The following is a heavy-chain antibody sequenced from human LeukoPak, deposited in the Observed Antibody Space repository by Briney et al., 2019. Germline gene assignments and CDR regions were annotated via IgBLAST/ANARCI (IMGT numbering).Heavy chain of an antibody. V-gene: IGHV3-11*01. J-gene: IGHJ4*02. CDR2: ISSSGSTI. CDR1: GFTFSSYA. CDR3: ASGRYCSGGSCYAY. D-gene: IGHD2-15*01. Sequence: GGSLRLSCAASGFTFSSYAMSWIRQAPGKGLEWVSYISSSGSTIYYADSVKGRFTISRDNAKNSLYLQMNSLRAEDTAVYYCASGRYCSGGSCYAYWGQGTLVTVSS.